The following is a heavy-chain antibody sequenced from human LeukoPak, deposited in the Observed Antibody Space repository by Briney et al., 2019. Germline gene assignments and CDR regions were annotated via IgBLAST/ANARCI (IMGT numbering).Heavy chain of an antibody. V-gene: IGHV1-46*01. D-gene: IGHD2-8*02. Sequence: ASVNVSCKASGYTFTNYYMHWVRQAPGQGLEWMGLSNPTGSSTNYAQKFRGRVTMTRDTSTTTVYMELSSLRSEDTAVYYCAREESGGYFGYRGQGTLVTVSS. J-gene: IGHJ4*02. CDR1: GYTFTNYY. CDR3: AREESGGYFGY. CDR2: SNPTGSST.